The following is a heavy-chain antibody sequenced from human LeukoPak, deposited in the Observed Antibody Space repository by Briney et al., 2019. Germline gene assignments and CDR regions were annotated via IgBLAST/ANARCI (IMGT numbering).Heavy chain of an antibody. J-gene: IGHJ4*02. D-gene: IGHD5-18*01. Sequence: KVGGSLRLSCVASGFTFCVYTTNWVPPALGKGLEWVSSIISSSFFLSSADSVKGLFTIPRHNAKNSLYLQIKSLRAEDTAVYYCATSRGSSYGYRALELPPSPVDWGQGTLVTVSS. V-gene: IGHV3-21*01. CDR3: ATSRGSSYGYRALELPPSPVD. CDR2: IISSSFFL. CDR1: GFTFCVYT.